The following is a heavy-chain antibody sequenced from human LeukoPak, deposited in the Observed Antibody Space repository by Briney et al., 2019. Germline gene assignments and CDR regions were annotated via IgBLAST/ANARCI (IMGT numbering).Heavy chain of an antibody. CDR3: VKVRIPGTTVTGFDY. D-gene: IGHD4-17*01. Sequence: GGSLRLSCSVSGFTFSSYAMYWVRQPPGKGLEYVSAISSNGDRIYYADSVKGRFTISRDNSKNTVHLQMSSLGAGDTAVYYCVKVRIPGTTVTGFDYWGQGTLVTVSS. CDR1: GFTFSSYA. V-gene: IGHV3-64D*09. CDR2: ISSNGDRI. J-gene: IGHJ4*02.